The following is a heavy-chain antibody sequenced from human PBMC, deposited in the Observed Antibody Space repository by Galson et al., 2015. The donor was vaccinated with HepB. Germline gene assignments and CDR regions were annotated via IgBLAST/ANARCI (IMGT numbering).Heavy chain of an antibody. CDR3: ARGGLRGYSYGNFDY. CDR2: IIPILGIA. D-gene: IGHD5-18*01. Sequence: SVKVSCKASGGTFSSYAISWVRQAPGQGLVWMGGIIPILGIANYAQKFQGRVTITADKSTSTAYMELSSLRSEDTAVYYCARGGLRGYSYGNFDYWGQGTLVTVSS. CDR1: GGTFSSYA. J-gene: IGHJ4*02. V-gene: IGHV1-69*10.